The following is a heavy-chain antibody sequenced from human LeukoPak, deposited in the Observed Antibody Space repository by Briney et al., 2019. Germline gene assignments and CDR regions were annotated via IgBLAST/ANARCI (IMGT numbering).Heavy chain of an antibody. J-gene: IGHJ6*02. CDR1: GGSISNYY. Sequence: PSETLSLTCTVSGGSISNYYWRWIRQPPCKALEWIGYIYYTGTTKYNPSLKSRATISLDTSKNQFSLKLTSVTAADIFFFNQKTAYEIDVWGQGTTVTVSS. CDR3: KTAYEIDV. D-gene: IGHD1-14*01. CDR2: IYYTGTT. V-gene: IGHV4-59*01.